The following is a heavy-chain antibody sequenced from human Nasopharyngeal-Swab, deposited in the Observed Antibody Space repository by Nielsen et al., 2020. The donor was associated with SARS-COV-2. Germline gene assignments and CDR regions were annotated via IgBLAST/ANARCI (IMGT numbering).Heavy chain of an antibody. CDR2: IYSGGST. Sequence: LKISCAASGFTVSSNYMSWVRQAPGKGLEWVSVIYSGGSTYYADSVKGRFTISRDNSKNTLYLQMNSLRAEDTAVYYCARDRGGYGDYVDYWGQGTLVTVSS. CDR3: ARDRGGYGDYVDY. V-gene: IGHV3-66*02. CDR1: GFTVSSNY. D-gene: IGHD3-16*01. J-gene: IGHJ4*02.